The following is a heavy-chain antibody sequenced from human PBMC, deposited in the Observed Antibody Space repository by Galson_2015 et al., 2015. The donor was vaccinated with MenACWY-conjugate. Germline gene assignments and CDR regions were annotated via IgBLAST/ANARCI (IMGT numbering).Heavy chain of an antibody. V-gene: IGHV3-53*01. CDR2: IYSDGSA. Sequence: SLRLSCAASGFTVSSNYMTWVRQAPGKGLDWVSVIYSDGSAYYADSVKGRFTISRDNSKNTLYLQMNSLRAEDTAVYYCARSPGGRCYGGFDSWGQGALVTVSS. D-gene: IGHD2-2*01. CDR3: ARSPGGRCYGGFDS. J-gene: IGHJ4*02. CDR1: GFTVSSNY.